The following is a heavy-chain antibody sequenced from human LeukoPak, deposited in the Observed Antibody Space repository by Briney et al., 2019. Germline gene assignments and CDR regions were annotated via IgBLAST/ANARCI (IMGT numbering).Heavy chain of an antibody. Sequence: SETLSLTCTVSGGSISSSSYYWGWIRQPPGKGLEWIGSIYYSGSTYYNPSLKSRVTISVDTSKNQFSLKLSSVTAADTAVYYCARQQYCSSTSCLYFDYWGQGTLVTVSS. V-gene: IGHV4-39*01. J-gene: IGHJ4*02. D-gene: IGHD2-2*01. CDR1: GGSISSSSYY. CDR3: ARQQYCSSTSCLYFDY. CDR2: IYYSGST.